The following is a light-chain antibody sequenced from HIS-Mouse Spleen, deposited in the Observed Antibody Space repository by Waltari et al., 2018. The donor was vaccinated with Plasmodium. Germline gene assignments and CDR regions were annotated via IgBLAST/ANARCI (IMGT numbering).Light chain of an antibody. CDR3: CSYAGSSTFVV. CDR1: SRAVGRSHL. V-gene: IGLV2-23*03. J-gene: IGLJ2*01. Sequence: QSALTQPASVSGSPGQSITISCTGTSRAVGRSHLVSWSQQHPGKAPKLMIYEGSKRPSGVSNRFSGSKSGNTASLTISGLQAEDEADYYCCSYAGSSTFVVFGGGTKLTVL. CDR2: EGS.